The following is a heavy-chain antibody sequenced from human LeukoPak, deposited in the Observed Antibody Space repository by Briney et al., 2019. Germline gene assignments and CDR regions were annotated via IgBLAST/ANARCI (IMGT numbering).Heavy chain of an antibody. J-gene: IGHJ4*02. D-gene: IGHD3-22*01. V-gene: IGHV4-59*01. CDR3: ARISDWGRGSGYYQALEY. CDR1: GGSISSYY. Sequence: SETLSLTCTVSGGSISSYYWSWIRQPPGKGLEWIGYIYYSGSANYNPSLKSRVTISVDTSKNQFSLKLSSVTAADTAVYYCARISDWGRGSGYYQALEYWGQGTLVTVSS. CDR2: IYYSGSA.